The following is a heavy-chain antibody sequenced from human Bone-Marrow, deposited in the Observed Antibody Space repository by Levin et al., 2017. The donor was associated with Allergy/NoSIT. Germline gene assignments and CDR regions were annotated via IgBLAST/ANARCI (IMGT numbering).Heavy chain of an antibody. CDR3: ARGSWGSYRYLTYYFDY. CDR2: ISYDGSNK. Sequence: LSLTCAASGFTFSSYAMHWVRQAPGKGLEWVAVISYDGSNKYYADSVKGRFTISRDNSKNTLYLQMNSLRAEDTAVYYCARGSWGSYRYLTYYFDYWGQGTLVTVSS. V-gene: IGHV3-30-3*01. J-gene: IGHJ4*02. CDR1: GFTFSSYA. D-gene: IGHD3-16*02.